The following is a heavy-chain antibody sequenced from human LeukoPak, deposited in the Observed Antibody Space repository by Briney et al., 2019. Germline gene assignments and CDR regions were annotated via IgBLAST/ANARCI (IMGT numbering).Heavy chain of an antibody. J-gene: IGHJ4*02. Sequence: ASVKVSCKASGYTFTSYGISWVRQAPGQGLEWIGWISAYNGNTNYAQKLQGRVTMTTDTSSSTAYMELRSLRSDDTAVYYCARDHYYGSGSYYNVWDYWGQGTLVTVSS. CDR2: ISAYNGNT. CDR1: GYTFTSYG. D-gene: IGHD3-10*01. V-gene: IGHV1-18*01. CDR3: ARDHYYGSGSYYNVWDY.